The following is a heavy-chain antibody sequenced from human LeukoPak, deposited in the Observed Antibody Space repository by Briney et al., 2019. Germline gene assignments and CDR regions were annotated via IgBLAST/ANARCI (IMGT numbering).Heavy chain of an antibody. D-gene: IGHD5-12*01. CDR3: ASRRRNSGYDLNRALDI. V-gene: IGHV4-34*01. Sequence: SRVTISVDTSKNQFSLKLSSVTAADTAVYYCASRRRNSGYDLNRALDIWGQGTMVTVSS. J-gene: IGHJ3*02.